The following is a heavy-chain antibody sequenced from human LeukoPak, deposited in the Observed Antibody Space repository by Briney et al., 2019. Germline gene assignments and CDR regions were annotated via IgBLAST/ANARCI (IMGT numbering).Heavy chain of an antibody. CDR1: GGSISSYY. CDR3: ARVGGQRGYSGMGRYYYYYMDV. Sequence: SETLSLTCTVSGGSISSYYWSWIRQPPGKGLEWIGYIYYSGSTNYNPSLKSRVTISVDTSKNQFSLKLSSVTAADPAVYYCARVGGQRGYSGMGRYYYYYMDVWGKGTTVTVSS. D-gene: IGHD5-12*01. CDR2: IYYSGST. J-gene: IGHJ6*03. V-gene: IGHV4-59*01.